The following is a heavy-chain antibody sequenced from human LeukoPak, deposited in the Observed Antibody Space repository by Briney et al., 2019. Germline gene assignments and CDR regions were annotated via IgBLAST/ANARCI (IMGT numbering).Heavy chain of an antibody. Sequence: GSLRLSCAASGFTFSSYGMHWVRQAPGKGLEWVAVISYDGSNKYYADSVKGRFTISRDNSKNTLYLQMNSLRAEDTAVYYCARSGSQGAFDIWGQGTMVTVSS. CDR3: ARSGSQGAFDI. CDR1: GFTFSSYG. V-gene: IGHV3-30*03. CDR2: ISYDGSNK. J-gene: IGHJ3*02. D-gene: IGHD2-15*01.